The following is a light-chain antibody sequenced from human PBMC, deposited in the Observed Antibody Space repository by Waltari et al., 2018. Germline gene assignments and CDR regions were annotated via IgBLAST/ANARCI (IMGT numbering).Light chain of an antibody. Sequence: HLVVTQSPSASASLGASVRHTCPLRSRHSSYSIAGHPHQSEQVPRFLMRFNNDGEHSTGDGIPDRFSGSSSGAERYLTIYSLQSEDEADYYCQTWDTEIGVFGGGTKVTVL. CDR1: SRHSSYS. J-gene: IGLJ3*02. CDR3: QTWDTEIGV. CDR2: FNNDGEH. V-gene: IGLV4-69*01.